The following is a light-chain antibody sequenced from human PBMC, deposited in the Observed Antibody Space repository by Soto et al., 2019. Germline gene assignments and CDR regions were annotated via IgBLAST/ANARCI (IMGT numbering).Light chain of an antibody. CDR3: QQYNDWPLT. CDR1: QSVSSN. V-gene: IGKV3-15*01. Sequence: EIVMTQSPATLSVSPGERVTLSCRASQSVSSNLAWYQQKLGQAPRLLIYGASTRATGIPDRFSGSGSGTEFTLTISSLQSEDFTAYYCQQYNDWPLTFGGGTKVDIK. CDR2: GAS. J-gene: IGKJ4*01.